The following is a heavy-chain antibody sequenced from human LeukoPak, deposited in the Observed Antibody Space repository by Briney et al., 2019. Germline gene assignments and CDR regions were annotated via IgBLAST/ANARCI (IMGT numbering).Heavy chain of an antibody. V-gene: IGHV3-9*01. CDR3: AKGDYGDVRGDWFDP. Sequence: GRSLRLSCAASGFTFDDYAMHWVRQAPGKGLEWVSGISWNSGSIGYADSVKGRFTISRDNAKNSLYLQMNSLRAEDTALYYCAKGDYGDVRGDWFDPWGQGTLVTVSS. CDR1: GFTFDDYA. J-gene: IGHJ5*02. CDR2: ISWNSGSI. D-gene: IGHD4-17*01.